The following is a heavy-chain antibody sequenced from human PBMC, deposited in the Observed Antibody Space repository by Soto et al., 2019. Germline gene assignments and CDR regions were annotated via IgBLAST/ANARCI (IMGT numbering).Heavy chain of an antibody. CDR1: GFTFSSYS. V-gene: IGHV3-21*01. D-gene: IGHD3-9*01. J-gene: IGHJ4*02. CDR2: ISSSSSYI. Sequence: GGSLRLSCAASGFTFSSYSMNWVRQAPGKGLEWVSSISSSSSYIYYADSVKGRFTISRDNAKNSLYLQMNSLRAEDTAVYYCASPYFDHPPGTLGYWGQGTLVTVSS. CDR3: ASPYFDHPPGTLGY.